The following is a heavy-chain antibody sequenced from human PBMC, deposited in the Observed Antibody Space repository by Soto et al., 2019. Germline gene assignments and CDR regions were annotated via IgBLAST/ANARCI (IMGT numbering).Heavy chain of an antibody. CDR2: IYYSGST. J-gene: IGHJ4*02. CDR3: AGQDSSAFDY. V-gene: IGHV4-59*01. D-gene: IGHD6-25*01. CDR1: GGSISSYY. Sequence: SETLSLTCIVSGGSISSYYWSWIRQPPGKGLEWIGYIYYSGSTNYNPSLKSRVTISVDTSKNQFSLKLSSVTAADTAVYYCAGQDSSAFDYWGQGTLVTVSS.